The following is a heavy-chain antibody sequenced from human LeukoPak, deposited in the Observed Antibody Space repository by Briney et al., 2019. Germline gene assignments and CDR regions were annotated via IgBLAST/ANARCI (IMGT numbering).Heavy chain of an antibody. CDR2: IYHSGST. V-gene: IGHV4-38-2*02. J-gene: IGHJ4*02. Sequence: SETLSLTCTVSAYSISSAYYWGWIRQPPGKGLEWIGSIYHSGSTYYNPSLKSRVTISVDTSKNQFSLKLSSVTAADTAVYYCARGRALFDWGQGTLVTVSS. CDR1: AYSISSAYY. D-gene: IGHD2-21*01. CDR3: ARGRALFD.